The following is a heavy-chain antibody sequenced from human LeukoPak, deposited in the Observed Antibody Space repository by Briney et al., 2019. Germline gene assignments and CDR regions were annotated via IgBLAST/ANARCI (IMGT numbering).Heavy chain of an antibody. CDR1: GGSISSSSYY. CDR3: ARGESAILDY. Sequence: ASETLSLTCTVSGGSISSSSYYWGWIRQAPGKGLEWIGSIYYSGSTYYNPSLKSRVTISVDRSKNQFSLKLSSVTAADTAVYYCARGESAILDYWGQGTLVTVSS. V-gene: IGHV4-39*07. J-gene: IGHJ4*02. CDR2: IYYSGST. D-gene: IGHD2-21*02.